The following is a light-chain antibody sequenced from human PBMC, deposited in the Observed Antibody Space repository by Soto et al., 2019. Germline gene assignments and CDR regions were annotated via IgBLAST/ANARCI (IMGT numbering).Light chain of an antibody. V-gene: IGKV3-11*01. Sequence: EIVMTQSPATLSVSPGERGTLSCRTSQSVSNFLAWYQQKPGQAPRLLIYDASNRATGIPARFSGSGSGTDFTLTISSLEPEDFALYYCLQRSSWPRTFGQGTKVDI. J-gene: IGKJ1*01. CDR2: DAS. CDR3: LQRSSWPRT. CDR1: QSVSNF.